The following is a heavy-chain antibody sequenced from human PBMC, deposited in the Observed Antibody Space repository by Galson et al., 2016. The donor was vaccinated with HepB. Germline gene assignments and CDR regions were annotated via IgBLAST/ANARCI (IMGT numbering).Heavy chain of an antibody. Sequence: SVKVSCKASGCTFISYAISWVRQAPGQGLEWMGRIIPIVGIANYAQKFQGRVTITRDKSTTTAYMELSSLRSEDTAVYYCARDSGMPARPWGCGMDVWGQGTTVTVSS. CDR1: GCTFISYA. CDR3: ARDSGMPARPWGCGMDV. V-gene: IGHV1-69*04. J-gene: IGHJ6*02. CDR2: IIPIVGIA. D-gene: IGHD7-27*01.